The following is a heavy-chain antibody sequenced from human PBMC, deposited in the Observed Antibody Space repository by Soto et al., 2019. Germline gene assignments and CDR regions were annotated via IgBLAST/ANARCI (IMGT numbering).Heavy chain of an antibody. V-gene: IGHV4-59*01. Sequence: SETLSLTCSISGGSLSGYYWSWIRQPPGKGLEWIGYIYYGGNTNYNSSLKSRVAISLDTPKNQFSLNLAPVTAADTAVYYCARHLVATLWVYFDHWGQGALVTGSS. CDR1: GGSLSGYY. CDR2: IYYGGNT. J-gene: IGHJ4*02. D-gene: IGHD5-12*01. CDR3: ARHLVATLWVYFDH.